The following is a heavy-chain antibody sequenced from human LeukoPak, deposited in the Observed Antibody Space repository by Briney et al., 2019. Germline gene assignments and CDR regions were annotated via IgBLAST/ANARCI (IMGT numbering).Heavy chain of an antibody. V-gene: IGHV1-69*13. J-gene: IGHJ3*02. CDR3: AREDSGYDLSDAFDI. Sequence: SVKVSCKASGGTFSSYAISWVRQAPGQGLEWMGGIIPIFGTANYAQKFQGRVTITADESTSTAYMELSSLRSEDTAVYYCAREDSGYDLSDAFDIWGQGTMVTVSS. D-gene: IGHD5-12*01. CDR2: IIPIFGTA. CDR1: GGTFSSYA.